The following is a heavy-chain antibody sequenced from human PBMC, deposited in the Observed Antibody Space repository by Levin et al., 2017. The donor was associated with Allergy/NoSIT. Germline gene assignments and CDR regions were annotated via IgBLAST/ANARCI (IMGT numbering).Heavy chain of an antibody. CDR2: INPSGGST. CDR3: ARDQYCSSTSCYTPHYYYGMDV. Sequence: GASVKVSCKASGYTFTSYYMHWVRQAPGQGLEWMGIINPSGGSTSYAQKFQGRVTMTRDTSTSTVYMELSSLRSEDTAVYYCARDQYCSSTSCYTPHYYYGMDVWGQGTTVTVSS. D-gene: IGHD2-2*02. V-gene: IGHV1-46*01. CDR1: GYTFTSYY. J-gene: IGHJ6*02.